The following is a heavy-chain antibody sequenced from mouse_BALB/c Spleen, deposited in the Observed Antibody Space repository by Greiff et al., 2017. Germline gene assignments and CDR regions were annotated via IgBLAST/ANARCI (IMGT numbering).Heavy chain of an antibody. Sequence: DVKLQESGPGLVKPSQTLSLTCTVTGYSITSDYAWNWIRQFPGNKLEWMGYISYSGSTCYNPSLKSRISITRDTSKNQFFLTLNTVTTEATATYYCSRWYGYNFGNWGQGTALTVS. CDR1: GYSITSDYA. CDR3: SRWYGYNFGN. D-gene: IGHD2-14*01. J-gene: IGHJ2*01. V-gene: IGHV3-2*02. CDR2: ISYSGST.